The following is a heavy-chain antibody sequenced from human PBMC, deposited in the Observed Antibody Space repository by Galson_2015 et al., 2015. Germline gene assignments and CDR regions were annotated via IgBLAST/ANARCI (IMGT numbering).Heavy chain of an antibody. CDR1: GYTFTSYD. V-gene: IGHV1-8*01. CDR2: MNPNSGNT. CDR3: ARVKAVAGYDAFDI. J-gene: IGHJ3*02. Sequence: SVKVSCKASGYTFTSYDINWVRQATGQGLEWMGWMNPNSGNTGYAQKFQGRVTMTRNTSISTAYMELSSLRSEDTAVYYCARVKAVAGYDAFDIWGQGTMVTVSS. D-gene: IGHD6-19*01.